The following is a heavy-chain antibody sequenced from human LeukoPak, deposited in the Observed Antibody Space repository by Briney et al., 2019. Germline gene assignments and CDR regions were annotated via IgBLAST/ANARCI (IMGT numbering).Heavy chain of an antibody. V-gene: IGHV1-24*01. CDR1: GYTLTELS. Sequence: ASVKVSCKVSGYTLTELSMHWVRQAPGKGLEWMGGFDPKDAETISAQKFQGRVTMTEDTSSDTAYMELNSLRSEDTAVYYCAKPTHARGGPWFDPWGQGALVTVSS. CDR3: AKPTHARGGPWFDP. J-gene: IGHJ5*02. D-gene: IGHD1-14*01. CDR2: FDPKDAET.